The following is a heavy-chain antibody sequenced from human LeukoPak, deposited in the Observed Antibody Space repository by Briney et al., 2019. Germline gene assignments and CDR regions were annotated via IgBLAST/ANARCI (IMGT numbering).Heavy chain of an antibody. CDR2: ISSSSTSI. CDR3: ARAKEGITIFGVENYMDV. V-gene: IGHV3-48*04. D-gene: IGHD3-3*01. J-gene: IGHJ6*03. CDR1: GFTFSSYS. Sequence: QPGGSLRLSCAASGFTFSSYSMNWVRQAPGKGLEWVSYISSSSTSIYSAGSVKGRFTISRDNAKSSLYLQINSLRAEDTAVYYCARAKEGITIFGVENYMDVWGKGTTVTVSS.